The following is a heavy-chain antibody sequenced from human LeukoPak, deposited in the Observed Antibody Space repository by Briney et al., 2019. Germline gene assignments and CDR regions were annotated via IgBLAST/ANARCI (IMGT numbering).Heavy chain of an antibody. J-gene: IGHJ5*02. D-gene: IGHD3-3*01. CDR1: ESTFSSYA. CDR2: IIPIFGTA. CDR3: ARDSRYDFWNDFRWFDP. V-gene: IGHV1-69*05. Sequence: SVKVSCTASESTFSSYAISWVRQAPGQWLEWMGRIIPIFGTANYAQKFQGRVTITTDESTSTAYMELSSLRSEDTAVYYCARDSRYDFWNDFRWFDPWGQGTLVTVSS.